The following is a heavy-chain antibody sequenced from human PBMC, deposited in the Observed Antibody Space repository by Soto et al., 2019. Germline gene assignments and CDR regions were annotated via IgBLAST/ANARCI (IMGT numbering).Heavy chain of an antibody. V-gene: IGHV3-48*03. D-gene: IGHD6-19*01. J-gene: IGHJ4*02. CDR2: ISSSGSTI. Sequence: EVQLVESGGGLVQPGGSLRLSCAASGFTFSSYEMNWVRQAPGKGLEWVSYISSSGSTIYYADSVKGRFTISRDNAKKSMELQMNSLGAEDTAVYYCARGQYSSGGGYFDYWGQETLVTVSS. CDR3: ARGQYSSGGGYFDY. CDR1: GFTFSSYE.